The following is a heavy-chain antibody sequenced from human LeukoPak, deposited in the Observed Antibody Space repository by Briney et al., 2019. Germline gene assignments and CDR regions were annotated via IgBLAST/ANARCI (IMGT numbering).Heavy chain of an antibody. V-gene: IGHV5-51*01. Sequence: GESLKISCKASGYSFTNYWNGWVRPMPRKGLELRGSFYPGGSDIKYNPSFQGQVTISDDNSITSAFLQWSSLRASDTAIYYCARGASAIGTYNIFTGHYIDYFDYWGQGTLVTVSS. D-gene: IGHD3-9*01. J-gene: IGHJ4*02. CDR1: GYSFTNYW. CDR3: ARGASAIGTYNIFTGHYIDYFDY. CDR2: FYPGGSDI.